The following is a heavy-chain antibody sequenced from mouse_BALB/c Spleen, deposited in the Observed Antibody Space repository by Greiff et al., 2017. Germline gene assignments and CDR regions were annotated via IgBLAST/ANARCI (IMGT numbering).Heavy chain of an antibody. CDR2: ISDGGSYT. Sequence: EVMLVESGGGLVKPGGSLKLSCAASGFTFSDYYMYWVRQTPEKRLEWVATISDGGSYTYYPDSVKGRFTISRDNAKNNLYLQMSSLKSEDTAMYYCAREDRGYAMDYWGQGTSVTVSS. V-gene: IGHV5-4*02. J-gene: IGHJ4*01. CDR3: AREDRGYAMDY. CDR1: GFTFSDYY.